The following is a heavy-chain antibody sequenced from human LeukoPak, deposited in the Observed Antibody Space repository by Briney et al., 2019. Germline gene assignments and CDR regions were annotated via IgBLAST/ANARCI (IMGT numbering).Heavy chain of an antibody. J-gene: IGHJ5*02. D-gene: IGHD5-18*01. V-gene: IGHV4-34*01. CDR3: AREIHNWFDP. CDR1: GGSFSGYY. Sequence: SETLSLTCAVYGGSFSGYYWNWIRQPPGKGLEWIGEINHSGSTNYNPSLKSRVTISVDTSKNQFSLKLSSVTAADTAVYYCAREIHNWFDPWGQGTLVTVSS. CDR2: INHSGST.